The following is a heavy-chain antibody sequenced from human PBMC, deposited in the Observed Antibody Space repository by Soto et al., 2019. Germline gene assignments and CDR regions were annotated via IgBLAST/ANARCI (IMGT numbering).Heavy chain of an antibody. D-gene: IGHD2-21*02. CDR1: GGTFSSYA. Sequence: QVQLVQSGAEVKKPGSSVKVSCKASGGTFSSYAISWVRQAPGQGLEWMGGIIPIFGTANYPQKFQGRVTITADESTSTADMELSSLRSEETAGYYCARLTAGGVDYWGQGTLVTVSS. CDR2: IIPIFGTA. J-gene: IGHJ4*02. V-gene: IGHV1-69*01. CDR3: ARLTAGGVDY.